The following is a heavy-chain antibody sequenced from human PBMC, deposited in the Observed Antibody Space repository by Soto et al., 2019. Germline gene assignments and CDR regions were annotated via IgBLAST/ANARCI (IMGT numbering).Heavy chain of an antibody. CDR2: ITSKTGDQ. Sequence: EVRLVESGGGLVKPGGSLRLSCAASGFTFNKYSMNWVRQAPGKGLEWVSSITSKTGDQYYADSVKGRFSISRDNTKHSLSLQVTSLRDEDTAVYYCARGLMPNDRGLGDLAYWGQGTLVTVSS. J-gene: IGHJ4*02. V-gene: IGHV3-21*06. CDR3: ARGLMPNDRGLGDLAY. CDR1: GFTFNKYS. D-gene: IGHD3-22*01.